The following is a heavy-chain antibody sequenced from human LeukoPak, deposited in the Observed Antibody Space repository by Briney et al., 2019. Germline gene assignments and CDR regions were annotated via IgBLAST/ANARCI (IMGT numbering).Heavy chain of an antibody. CDR2: IFPTDSDT. V-gene: IGHV5-51*01. CDR1: GYSFTNYW. D-gene: IGHD5-12*01. J-gene: IGHJ6*02. CDR3: ARLKRDSGNDYNYYDGMDV. Sequence: GESLKISCKGSGYSFTNYWIGWVRQMPGKGLEGMGIIFPTDSDTRYSPSFQGQVTISADKSISTAYLQWSSLKASDTAIYYCARLKRDSGNDYNYYDGMDVWGQGTTVTVSS.